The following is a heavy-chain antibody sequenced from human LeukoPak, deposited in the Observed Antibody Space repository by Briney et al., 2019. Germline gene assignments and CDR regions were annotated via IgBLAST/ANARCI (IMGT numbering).Heavy chain of an antibody. J-gene: IGHJ6*03. V-gene: IGHV4-38-2*02. CDR1: GYSISSGYY. CDR2: IYHSGSS. CDR3: ARVINCSGGSCYYYYMDV. D-gene: IGHD2-15*01. Sequence: SETLSLTCTVSGYSISSGYYWGWIRQPPGKGLEWMGNIYHSGSSYYNPSLKSRVTISVETSKNQFSLRLSSVTAADTAVYYCARVINCSGGSCYYYYMDVWGKGTTVTVSS.